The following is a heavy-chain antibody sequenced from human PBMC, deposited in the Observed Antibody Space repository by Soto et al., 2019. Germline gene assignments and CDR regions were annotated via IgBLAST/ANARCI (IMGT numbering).Heavy chain of an antibody. J-gene: IGHJ4*02. Sequence: PGGSLRLSCAPSGFTFSTYGMHWVRQAPGKGLEWVAVIWYGGSNQYYADSVKGRFTISRDNSKNMLYLQMNSLRAEDTAVYYCARDLGAFNYGSAYFDYWGQGTPVTVSS. CDR2: IWYGGSNQ. D-gene: IGHD3-10*01. V-gene: IGHV3-33*01. CDR3: ARDLGAFNYGSAYFDY. CDR1: GFTFSTYG.